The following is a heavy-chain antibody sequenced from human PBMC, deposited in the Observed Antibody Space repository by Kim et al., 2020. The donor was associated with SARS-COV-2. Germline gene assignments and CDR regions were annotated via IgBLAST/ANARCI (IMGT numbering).Heavy chain of an antibody. V-gene: IGHV4-34*01. J-gene: IGHJ4*02. CDR2: INHSGST. CDR1: GGSFSGYY. Sequence: SETLSLTCAVYGGSFSGYYWSWIRQPPGKGLEWIGEINHSGSTNYNPSLKSRVTISVDTSKNQFSLKLSSVTAADTAVYYCARGARSSSWYLSYWGQGTLVTVSS. CDR3: ARGARSSSWYLSY. D-gene: IGHD6-13*01.